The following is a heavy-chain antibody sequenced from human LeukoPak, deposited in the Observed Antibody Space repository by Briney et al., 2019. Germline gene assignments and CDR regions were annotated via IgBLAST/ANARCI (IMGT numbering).Heavy chain of an antibody. J-gene: IGHJ4*02. D-gene: IGHD3-10*01. V-gene: IGHV4-38-2*02. CDR3: ARESGY. Sequence: SETLSLTCTVSGYSIRSGYYWGWIRQPPGKGLEWIGSIYHSGSTYLNPSLKSRVTISVDTSKNHFSLKLSSVTAADTAVYYCARESGYWGQGTLVTVSS. CDR2: IYHSGST. CDR1: GYSIRSGYY.